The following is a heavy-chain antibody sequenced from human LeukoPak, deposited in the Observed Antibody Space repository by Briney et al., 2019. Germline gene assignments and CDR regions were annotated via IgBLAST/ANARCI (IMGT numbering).Heavy chain of an antibody. CDR1: GFTFSSYS. D-gene: IGHD3-10*01. CDR3: AKDYYGSGGYNYFDY. CDR2: ISWNSGSI. J-gene: IGHJ4*02. Sequence: GGSLRLSCAASGFTFSSYSMNWVRQAPGKGLEWVSSISWNSGSIGYADSVKRRFTISRDNAKNSLYLQMNSLRAEDTALYYCAKDYYGSGGYNYFDYWGQGTLVTVSS. V-gene: IGHV3-9*01.